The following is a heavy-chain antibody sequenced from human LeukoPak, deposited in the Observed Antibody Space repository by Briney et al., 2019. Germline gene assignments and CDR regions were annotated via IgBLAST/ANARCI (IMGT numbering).Heavy chain of an antibody. D-gene: IGHD3-16*01. CDR3: AKVGHLYFDY. CDR1: GFTFSSYA. V-gene: IGHV3-30-3*01. J-gene: IGHJ4*02. CDR2: ISYDGSNK. Sequence: PGGSLRLSCAASGFTFSSYAMHWVRQAPGKGLEWVAVISYDGSNKYYADSVKGRFTISRDNSKNTLYLQMNSLRAEDTAVYYCAKVGHLYFDYWGQGTLVTVSS.